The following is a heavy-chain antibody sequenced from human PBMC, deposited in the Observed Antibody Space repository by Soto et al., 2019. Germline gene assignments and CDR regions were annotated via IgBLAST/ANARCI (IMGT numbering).Heavy chain of an antibody. CDR1: GYTFTSYA. Sequence: GASVKVSCKASGYTFTSYAMHWVRQAPGQRLEWMGWINAGNGNTKYSQKFQGRVTITRDTSASTAYMELSSLGSEDTAVYYCAREDREWEPYYFDFWGQGTLATVSS. J-gene: IGHJ4*02. D-gene: IGHD1-26*01. CDR3: AREDREWEPYYFDF. CDR2: INAGNGNT. V-gene: IGHV1-3*01.